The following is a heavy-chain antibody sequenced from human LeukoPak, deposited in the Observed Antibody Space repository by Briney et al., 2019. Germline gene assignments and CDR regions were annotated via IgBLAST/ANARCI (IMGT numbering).Heavy chain of an antibody. J-gene: IGHJ4*02. CDR1: GGSFSGYY. D-gene: IGHD6-6*01. V-gene: IGHV4-34*01. CDR3: ARVQGSSAPTLFDY. Sequence: SETLSLTCAVYGGSFSGYYWSWIRQPPGKGLEWIGEINHSGSTNYNPSLKSRVTISVDMSKNQFSLKLSSVTAADTAVYYCARVQGSSAPTLFDYWGQGTLVTVSS. CDR2: INHSGST.